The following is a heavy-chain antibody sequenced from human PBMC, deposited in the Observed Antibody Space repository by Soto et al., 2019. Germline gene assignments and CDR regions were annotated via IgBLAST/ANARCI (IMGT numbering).Heavy chain of an antibody. Sequence: PGESLKISCKGSGYSFISYSIGWVRQMPGKGLEWMGSIYPGDSDIRYSPSFQGQITISADKSISTAYLQWSSLKASDTAIYYCARRMSTSGTPPFNWFDPWGQGTLVTVSS. V-gene: IGHV5-51*01. CDR3: ARRMSTSGTPPFNWFDP. J-gene: IGHJ5*02. CDR2: IYPGDSDI. CDR1: GYSFISYS. D-gene: IGHD6-19*01.